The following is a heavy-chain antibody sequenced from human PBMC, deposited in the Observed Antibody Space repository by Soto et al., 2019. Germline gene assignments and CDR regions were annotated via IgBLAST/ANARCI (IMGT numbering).Heavy chain of an antibody. D-gene: IGHD5-12*01. J-gene: IGHJ4*02. CDR1: GYTFTGYY. CDR3: ARDAQIGHGYSTYHTY. V-gene: IGHV1-46*01. Sequence: GASVKVSCKASGYTFTGYYIHWVRQAPGQGLEWVGLINPSGGSTTYAQKFQGRVTMTRDTSTSTVYMELNSLRSEDTAVYFCARDAQIGHGYSTYHTYWGQGTLVTVSS. CDR2: INPSGGST.